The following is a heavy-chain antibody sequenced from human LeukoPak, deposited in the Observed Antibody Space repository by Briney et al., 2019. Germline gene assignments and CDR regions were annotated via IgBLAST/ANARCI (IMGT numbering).Heavy chain of an antibody. CDR1: GFTFSSYG. CDR2: IWYDGSNK. J-gene: IGHJ6*02. Sequence: PGRSLRLSCAASGFTFSSYGMHWVRQAPGKALEWVAVIWYDGSNKYYADSVKGRFTISRDNSKNTLYLQMNSLRAEDTAVYYCARDNYGMDVWGQGTTVTVSS. CDR3: ARDNYGMDV. V-gene: IGHV3-33*01.